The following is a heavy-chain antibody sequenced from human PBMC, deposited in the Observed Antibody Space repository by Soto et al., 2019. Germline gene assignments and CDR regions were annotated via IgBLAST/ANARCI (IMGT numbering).Heavy chain of an antibody. CDR1: GFTFGPFY. CDR2: INGDGTTT. D-gene: IGHD6-13*01. Sequence: EVQLVESGGGLVQPGESLRLSCAASGFTFGPFYMHWVRQAPGKGLEWVSHINGDGTTTVYADSVKGRFTISRDNAKSTLYLQMSSLRTEDTAVYYCVRDRGYPDSFDIWGQGTMVTASS. CDR3: VRDRGYPDSFDI. J-gene: IGHJ3*02. V-gene: IGHV3-74*01.